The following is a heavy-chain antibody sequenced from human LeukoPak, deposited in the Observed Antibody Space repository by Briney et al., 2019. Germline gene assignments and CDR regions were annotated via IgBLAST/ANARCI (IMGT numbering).Heavy chain of an antibody. CDR1: GESISGYY. CDR3: ARLIFMVRGVTNWFDP. J-gene: IGHJ5*02. CDR2: IYYSGST. D-gene: IGHD3-10*01. V-gene: IGHV4-59*08. Sequence: SETLSLTCTVSGESISGYYWSWIRQPPGKGLEWIGYIYYSGSTNYNPSLKSRVTISVDTSKNQFSLKLSSVTAADTAVYYCARLIFMVRGVTNWFDPWGQGTLVTVSS.